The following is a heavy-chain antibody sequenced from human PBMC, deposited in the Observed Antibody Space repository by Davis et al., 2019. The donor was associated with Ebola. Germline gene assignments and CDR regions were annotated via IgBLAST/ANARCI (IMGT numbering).Heavy chain of an antibody. CDR3: ARVGRSYNLLLDY. V-gene: IGHV4-30-4*02. D-gene: IGHD1-26*01. CDR2: IYYSGST. J-gene: IGHJ4*02. CDR1: GGSISSGDYY. Sequence: SETLSLTCTVSGGSISSGDYYWSWIRQPPGKGLEWIGYIYYSGSTYYNPSLKSRVTISVDTSKNQFSLKLSSVTAADTAVYYCARVGRSYNLLLDYWGQGTLVTVSS.